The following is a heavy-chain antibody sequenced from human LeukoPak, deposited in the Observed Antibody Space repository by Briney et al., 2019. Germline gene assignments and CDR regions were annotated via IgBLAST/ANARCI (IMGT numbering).Heavy chain of an antibody. D-gene: IGHD2-2*01. CDR1: GYSFTSYW. CDR3: ARLSNKYLYWYFDL. CDR2: IYPGDSDT. J-gene: IGHJ2*01. Sequence: GESLKIFCKGSGYSFTSYWIGWGRQMPGEGLEWMGIIYPGDSDTRYSPSFQGQVTISADKSISTAYLQWSSLKASDTAMYYCARLSNKYLYWYFDLWGRGTLVTVSS. V-gene: IGHV5-51*01.